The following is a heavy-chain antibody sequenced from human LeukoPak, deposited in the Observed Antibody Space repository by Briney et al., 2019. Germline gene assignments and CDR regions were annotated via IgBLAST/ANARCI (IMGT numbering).Heavy chain of an antibody. D-gene: IGHD6-19*01. V-gene: IGHV3-15*01. Sequence: GGSLRLSCAASGFTFSNAWMSWVRQAPGKGLEWVGRIKSKTDGGTTDYAAPVKGRFTISRDDSKNTLYLQMNSLKTEDTAVYYCTTDIWQWLVRTRGGYWGQGTLVTVSS. J-gene: IGHJ4*02. CDR3: TTDIWQWLVRTRGGY. CDR2: IKSKTDGGTT. CDR1: GFTFSNAW.